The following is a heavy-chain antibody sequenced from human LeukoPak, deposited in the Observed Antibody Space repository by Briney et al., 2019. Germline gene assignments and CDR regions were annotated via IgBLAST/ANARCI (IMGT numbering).Heavy chain of an antibody. Sequence: SETLSLTCAVSGYSISSGYYWGWIRQPPEKGLEWIGSIYHSGSTYYNPSLKSRVTISVDTSKNQFSLKLSSVTAADTAAYYCARWDSSEDYWGQGTLVTVSS. D-gene: IGHD3-22*01. CDR2: IYHSGST. V-gene: IGHV4-38-2*01. J-gene: IGHJ4*02. CDR1: GYSISSGYY. CDR3: ARWDSSEDY.